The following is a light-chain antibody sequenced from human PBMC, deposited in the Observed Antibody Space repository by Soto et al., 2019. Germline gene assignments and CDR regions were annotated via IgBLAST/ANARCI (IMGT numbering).Light chain of an antibody. V-gene: IGKV1-5*01. CDR2: DAS. Sequence: DIQMTQSPSTLSASVGARVTITCRASQSISSWLAWYQQKPGKAPKVLIYDASSLESGVPSRFSGSGSGTEFTLTISSLQPDDFATYYCQQYNSYSYTFGQGTKLEIK. CDR1: QSISSW. J-gene: IGKJ2*01. CDR3: QQYNSYSYT.